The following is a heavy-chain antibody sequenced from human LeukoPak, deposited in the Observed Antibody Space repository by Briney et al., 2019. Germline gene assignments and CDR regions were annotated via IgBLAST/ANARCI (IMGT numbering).Heavy chain of an antibody. CDR3: AREWYCSGGSCYSIDY. CDR1: GYTFTGYY. V-gene: IGHV1-18*04. D-gene: IGHD2-15*01. J-gene: IGHJ4*02. Sequence: ASVKVSCKASGYTFTGYYMHWVRQAPGQGLEWMGWISAYNGNTNYAQKLQGRVTMTTDTSTSTAYMELRSLRSDDTAVYYCAREWYCSGGSCYSIDYWGQGTLVTVSS. CDR2: ISAYNGNT.